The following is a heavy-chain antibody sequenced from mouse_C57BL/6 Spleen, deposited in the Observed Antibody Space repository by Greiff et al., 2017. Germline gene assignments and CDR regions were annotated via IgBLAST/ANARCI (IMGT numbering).Heavy chain of an antibody. CDR3: ARLPDYYAMDY. J-gene: IGHJ4*01. CDR2: IYPGDGDT. V-gene: IGHV1-82*01. CDR1: GYAFSSSW. Sequence: QVTLKVSGPELVKPGASVKISCKASGYAFSSSWMNWVKQRPGKGLEWIGRIYPGDGDTNYNGKFKGKATLTADKSSSTAYMQLSSLTSEDSAVYFCARLPDYYAMDYWGQGTSVTVSS.